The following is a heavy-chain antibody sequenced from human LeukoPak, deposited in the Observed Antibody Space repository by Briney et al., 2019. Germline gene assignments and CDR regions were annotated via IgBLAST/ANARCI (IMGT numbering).Heavy chain of an antibody. CDR1: GFTFSNYA. CDR3: AKLQSDGLRTYYGMDV. J-gene: IGHJ6*02. CDR2: STGSGCTT. Sequence: GGSLRLSCAASGFTFSNYAMTWVRQAPGRGLEWVSASTGSGCTTYYADSVMGRFTISRDDSKNTLYLQMNSLRAEDTAVYYCAKLQSDGLRTYYGMDVWGQGTTVTVSS. V-gene: IGHV3-23*01. D-gene: IGHD4-17*01.